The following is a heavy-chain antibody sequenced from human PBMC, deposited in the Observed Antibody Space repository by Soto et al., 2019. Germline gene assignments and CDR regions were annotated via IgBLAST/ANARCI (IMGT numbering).Heavy chain of an antibody. Sequence: GGSLRLSCAASGFTFSSYAMSWVRQAPGKGLEWVSAISGSGGSPYYADSVKGRFTISRDNSKNTLYLQMNSLRAGDSAIYYCAKEGTSGLYYFDSWGQGTLVTVSS. CDR3: AKEGTSGLYYFDS. D-gene: IGHD6-19*01. CDR1: GFTFSSYA. J-gene: IGHJ4*02. V-gene: IGHV3-23*01. CDR2: ISGSGGSP.